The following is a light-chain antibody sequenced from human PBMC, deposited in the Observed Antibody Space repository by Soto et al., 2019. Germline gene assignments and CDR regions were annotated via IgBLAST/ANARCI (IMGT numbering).Light chain of an antibody. CDR3: QQYGSSPLT. V-gene: IGKV3-20*01. CDR2: GAS. Sequence: EIVLTQSPGTLSLSPGERATLSCRASQSVTSSYVAWYQQQPGQAPRLLIYGASIRATGIPDRFSGSGSGTDFTLTISRLEPEDFAVYYCQQYGSSPLTFGGGTKVEIK. CDR1: QSVTSSY. J-gene: IGKJ4*01.